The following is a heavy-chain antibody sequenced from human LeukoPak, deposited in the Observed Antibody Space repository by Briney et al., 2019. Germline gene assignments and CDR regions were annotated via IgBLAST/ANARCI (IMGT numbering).Heavy chain of an antibody. CDR1: GYSFTSYW. V-gene: IGHV5-51*01. Sequence: GESLKIPCKGSGYSFTSYWIGWVRQMPGKGLEWMGIIYPGDSDTRYSPSFQGQVTISADKSISTAYLQWSSLKASDTAMYYCARHDTAMVYYYGMDVWGQGTTVTVSS. J-gene: IGHJ6*02. CDR2: IYPGDSDT. D-gene: IGHD5-18*01. CDR3: ARHDTAMVYYYGMDV.